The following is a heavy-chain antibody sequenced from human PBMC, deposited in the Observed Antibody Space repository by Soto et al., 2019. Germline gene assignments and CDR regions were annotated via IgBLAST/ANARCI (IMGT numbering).Heavy chain of an antibody. V-gene: IGHV1-18*01. CDR2: INAHNGNT. D-gene: IGHD4-17*01. CDR3: AIADYGDPDY. J-gene: IGHJ4*02. CDR1: GSTFPSST. Sequence: QVQLVQSGAEVKKPGASVKVSCKASGSTFPSSTVSWVRQAPGQGLEWMGWINAHNGNTKYAQKFQGRLTMTTDTSTGTGYMEPRSLRSDDTAIYFCAIADYGDPDYWGQGTLVTVSS.